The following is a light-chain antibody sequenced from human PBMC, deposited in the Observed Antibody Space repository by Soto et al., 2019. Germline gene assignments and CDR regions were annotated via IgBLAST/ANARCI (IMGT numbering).Light chain of an antibody. CDR1: QNINQW. Sequence: DIQMTQSPSTLSASVGDRVTITCRASQNINQWLAWYQQKPGKAPKFLIYDASILESGVPSRFSGTGSGTEFTLTISGLQPDDFATYYYQRHNRNSRTFGQGTKVDIK. CDR2: DAS. V-gene: IGKV1-5*01. J-gene: IGKJ1*01. CDR3: QRHNRNSRT.